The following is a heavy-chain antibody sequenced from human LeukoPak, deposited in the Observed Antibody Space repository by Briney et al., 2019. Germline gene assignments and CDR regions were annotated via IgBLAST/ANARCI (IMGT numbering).Heavy chain of an antibody. Sequence: PGGSLRLSCAASGFTFSNYGIHWVRQAPGKGLEWVSVISYDGSNKYYADSVKGRFTISRDNSKNTLYLQMNSLRAEDTAVYYCAREVAPLYFHYGMDVWGEGTTVTVSS. D-gene: IGHD2-21*01. CDR1: GFTFSNYG. V-gene: IGHV3-30*03. CDR3: AREVAPLYFHYGMDV. J-gene: IGHJ6*01. CDR2: ISYDGSNK.